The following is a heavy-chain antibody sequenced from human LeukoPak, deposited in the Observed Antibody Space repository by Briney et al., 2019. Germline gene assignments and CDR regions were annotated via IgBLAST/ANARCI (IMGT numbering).Heavy chain of an antibody. CDR1: GFTFSSYG. J-gene: IGHJ3*02. V-gene: IGHV3-33*01. Sequence: GGSLRLSCAPSGFTFSSYGMHWVRQAPGKGLEWVAVIWYDGSNKYYADSVKGRFTISRDNSKNTLYLQMNSLRAEDTAVYYCSTTVTTGAFDIWGQGTMVTVSS. CDR3: STTVTTGAFDI. D-gene: IGHD4-17*01. CDR2: IWYDGSNK.